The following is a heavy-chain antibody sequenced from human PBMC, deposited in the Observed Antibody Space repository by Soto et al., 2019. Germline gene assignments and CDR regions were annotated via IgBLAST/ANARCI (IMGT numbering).Heavy chain of an antibody. V-gene: IGHV1-18*01. CDR1: GYTFTSYG. D-gene: IGHD3-10*01. Sequence: QVQLVQSGAEVKKPGASVKVSCKASGYTFTSYGISWVRQAPGQGLEWMGWISAYNGNTNYAQKFQGRVTITRDTSASTAYMELSSLRSEDTAVYYCARTKGGDYYFDYWGQGTLVTVSS. J-gene: IGHJ4*02. CDR3: ARTKGGDYYFDY. CDR2: ISAYNGNT.